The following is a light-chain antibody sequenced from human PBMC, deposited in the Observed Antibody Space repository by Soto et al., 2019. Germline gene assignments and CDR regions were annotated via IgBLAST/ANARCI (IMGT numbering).Light chain of an antibody. J-gene: IGKJ1*01. CDR3: QQFKSGTWT. CDR1: QNIERW. CDR2: DVS. V-gene: IGKV1-5*01. Sequence: DIQMTQSPSTLSASVGDRVTITFRASQNIERWLAWYQQKPGKAPKLLLYDVSSLESGVPSRFSGSGSQTEFILTINGLQPDDFATYFCQQFKSGTWTFGQGTNVDI.